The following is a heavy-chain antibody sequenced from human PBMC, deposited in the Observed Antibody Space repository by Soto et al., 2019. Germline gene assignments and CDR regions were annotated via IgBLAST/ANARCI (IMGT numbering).Heavy chain of an antibody. D-gene: IGHD3-3*01. CDR3: ARGPGGGRFGVVALDI. V-gene: IGHV1-69*13. Sequence: SSVKVSCKASGGTFSSYAISWVRQAPGPGLEWMGGIIPISGTSNYAQKFQGRVTITADESTSTSYMERSSLRSEDTAVYYCARGPGGGRFGVVALDIWGQGTMVTVSS. CDR1: GGTFSSYA. CDR2: IIPISGTS. J-gene: IGHJ3*02.